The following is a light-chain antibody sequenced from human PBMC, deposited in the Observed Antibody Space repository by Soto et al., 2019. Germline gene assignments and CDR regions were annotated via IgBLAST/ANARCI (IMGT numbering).Light chain of an antibody. J-gene: IGKJ1*01. CDR2: RAS. V-gene: IGKV3-15*01. Sequence: EIVMTQSPATLSVSPGERATLSCRASQAVLTNLAWYQQKPGQSPRLLIYRASTRATGVPARFSGSGSGTEFTLTISSLQSEDFAVYYCQQYNNWPKMFGQGTKVEIK. CDR1: QAVLTN. CDR3: QQYNNWPKM.